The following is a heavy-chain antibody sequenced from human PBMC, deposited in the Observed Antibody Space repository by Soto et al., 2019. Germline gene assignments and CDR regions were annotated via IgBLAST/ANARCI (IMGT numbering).Heavy chain of an antibody. Sequence: SETLSLTCTVSGGSISSYYWSWIRQPPGKGLEWIGYIYYSGSTNYNPSLKSRVTISVDTSKNQFSLKLSSVTAADTAVYYCARDLRAVAGTWYYYGMDVWGQGTTVTVSS. CDR1: GGSISSYY. CDR3: ARDLRAVAGTWYYYGMDV. CDR2: IYYSGST. J-gene: IGHJ6*02. D-gene: IGHD6-19*01. V-gene: IGHV4-59*01.